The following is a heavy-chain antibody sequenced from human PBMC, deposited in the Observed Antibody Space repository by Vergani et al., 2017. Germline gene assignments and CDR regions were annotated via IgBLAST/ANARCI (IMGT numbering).Heavy chain of an antibody. CDR1: GGSISSSSYY. CDR3: ARDFQSSPYYGSGSYSYYYMDV. J-gene: IGHJ6*03. D-gene: IGHD3-10*01. Sequence: QVQLQESGPGLVKPSETLSLTCTVSGGSISSSSYYWGWIRQPPGKGLEWIGSIYYSGSTYYNPSLKSRVTISVDTSKNQFSLKLSSVTAADTAVYYCARDFQSSPYYGSGSYSYYYMDVWGKGTTVTVSS. V-gene: IGHV4-39*07. CDR2: IYYSGST.